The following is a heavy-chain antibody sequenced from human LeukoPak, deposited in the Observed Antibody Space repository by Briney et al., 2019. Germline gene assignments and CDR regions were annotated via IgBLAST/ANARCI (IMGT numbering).Heavy chain of an antibody. CDR2: INPKSGGT. CDR1: GYTFTGYY. Sequence: ASVKVSCKASGYTFTGYYMHWVRQAPGQGLEWMGWINPKSGGTNYAQKFQGRVTMTRDTSISTAYMELSSLRSEDTAVYYCARAYSSSSGGFDYWGQGTLVTVSS. V-gene: IGHV1-2*02. D-gene: IGHD6-6*01. CDR3: ARAYSSSSGGFDY. J-gene: IGHJ4*02.